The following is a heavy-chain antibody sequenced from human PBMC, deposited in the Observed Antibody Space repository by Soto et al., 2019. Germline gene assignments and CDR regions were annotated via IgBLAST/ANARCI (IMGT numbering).Heavy chain of an antibody. CDR3: AKGGRQWLVTSDFNY. Sequence: VQLVESGGGVVQPGRSLRLSCAASGFTFSDYAIHWVRQAPGKGLEWVAVVAHVGRNTHYADSVKGRFTISRDSSKNTVSLEMTSLRAEDTAVYYCAKGGRQWLVTSDFNYWGQGALVTVSS. J-gene: IGHJ4*02. CDR1: GFTFSDYA. D-gene: IGHD6-19*01. V-gene: IGHV3-30*18. CDR2: VAHVGRNT.